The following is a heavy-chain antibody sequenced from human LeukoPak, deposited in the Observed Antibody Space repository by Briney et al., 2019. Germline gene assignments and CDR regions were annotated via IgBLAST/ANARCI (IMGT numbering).Heavy chain of an antibody. D-gene: IGHD3-22*01. CDR3: AKDVATQYYYDSSGYYFPNDAFDI. J-gene: IGHJ3*02. CDR2: ISSGSSYI. Sequence: GGSLRLSCAASGFTFSSHSMNWVRQSPGKGLEWVSSISSGSSYIHHADSVKGRFTISRDDSKNTLYLQMNSLRAEDTAVYYCAKDVATQYYYDSSGYYFPNDAFDIWGQGTMVTVSS. CDR1: GFTFSSHS. V-gene: IGHV3-21*04.